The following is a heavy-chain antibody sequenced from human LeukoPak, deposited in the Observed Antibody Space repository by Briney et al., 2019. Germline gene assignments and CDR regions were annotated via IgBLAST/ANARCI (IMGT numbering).Heavy chain of an antibody. J-gene: IGHJ6*02. CDR1: GCIFSDYY. CDR2: ISYSGSAT. CDR3: ARDRKPIVYYGMSV. V-gene: IGHV3-11*01. D-gene: IGHD1-14*01. Sequence: GGSLRLSCAASGCIFSDYYMSGVRQAPGKGLEWVSYISYSGSATYYAGSVKGRFTISRDNAKNSLYLQMNSLRAEDTATYYCARDRKPIVYYGMSVWGQGTTVTVSS.